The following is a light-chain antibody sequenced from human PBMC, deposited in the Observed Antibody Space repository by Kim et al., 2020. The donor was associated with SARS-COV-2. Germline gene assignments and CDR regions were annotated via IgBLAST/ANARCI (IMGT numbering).Light chain of an antibody. J-gene: IGLJ2*01. CDR3: SSYAGTNNYVV. Sequence: QSVTISCTGTSSDVGAYNYVSWYQQHPGNAPKLMIYEVSKRPSGVPDRFSGSKSGNTASLTVSGLQAEDEADYYCSSYAGTNNYVVFGGGTQLTVL. V-gene: IGLV2-8*01. CDR1: SSDVGAYNY. CDR2: EVS.